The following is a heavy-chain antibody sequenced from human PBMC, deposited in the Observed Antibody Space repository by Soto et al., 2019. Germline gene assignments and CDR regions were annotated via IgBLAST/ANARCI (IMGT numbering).Heavy chain of an antibody. CDR3: ARRPRYGNYVDY. CDR1: GFSLSTDGVG. CDR2: IYWNDDK. V-gene: IGHV2-5*01. J-gene: IGHJ4*02. Sequence: QITLKESGPTLVKPTQTLTLTCTFSGFSLSTDGVGVGWIRQPPGKALEWLALIYWNDDKRYSPFLKSRLTIAKDTSKNQVVLTMTNVHPADTAPYYCARRPRYGNYVDYWGQGTLVTVSS. D-gene: IGHD4-17*01.